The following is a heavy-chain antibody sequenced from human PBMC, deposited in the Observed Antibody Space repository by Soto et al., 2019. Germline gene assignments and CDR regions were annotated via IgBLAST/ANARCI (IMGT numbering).Heavy chain of an antibody. V-gene: IGHV3-21*01. CDR2: ISSSSSYI. CDR1: GGKCISHG. CDR3: ARDGVGELSTVTINDAFDI. D-gene: IGHD4-17*01. J-gene: IGHJ3*02. Sequence: TGLLLRLSWAASGGKCISHGRNCVRQAPGKGLEWVSSISSSSSYIYYADSVKGRFTISRDNAKNSLYLQMNSLRAEDTAVYYCARDGVGELSTVTINDAFDIWGHGTMVAAS.